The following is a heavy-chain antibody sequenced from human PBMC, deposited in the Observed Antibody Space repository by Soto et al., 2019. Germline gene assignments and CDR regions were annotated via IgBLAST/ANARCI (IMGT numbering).Heavy chain of an antibody. J-gene: IGHJ6*02. D-gene: IGHD3-10*01. CDR3: ARDGGLLWFGELSHYYYYGMDV. CDR2: TYYRSKWYN. Sequence: SQTLSLTCAISGDSVSSNSAAWNWIRQSPSRGLEWLGRTYYRSKWYNDCAVSVKSRITINPDTSKNQFSLQLNSVTPEDTAVYYCARDGGLLWFGELSHYYYYGMDVWGQGTTVTVSS. V-gene: IGHV6-1*01. CDR1: GDSVSSNSAA.